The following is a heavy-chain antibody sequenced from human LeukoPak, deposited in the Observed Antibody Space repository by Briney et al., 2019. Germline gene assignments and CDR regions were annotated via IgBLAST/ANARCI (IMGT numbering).Heavy chain of an antibody. D-gene: IGHD6-13*01. Sequence: PSETLSLTCTVSGGSISSANYYWSWIRQPAGKGLEWIGRIYTSGSTNYNPSLKSRVTMSGDTSKNQFSLKLSSVTAADTAVYYCAREPTPGIAARRFDPWGQGTLVTVSS. CDR3: AREPTPGIAARRFDP. CDR1: GGSISSANYY. V-gene: IGHV4-61*02. CDR2: IYTSGST. J-gene: IGHJ5*02.